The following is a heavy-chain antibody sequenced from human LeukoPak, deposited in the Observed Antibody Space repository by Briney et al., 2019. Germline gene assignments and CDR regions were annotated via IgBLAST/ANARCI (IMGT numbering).Heavy chain of an antibody. CDR1: GFTFSSYS. CDR2: ISSSSSTI. V-gene: IGHV3-48*04. D-gene: IGHD3-22*01. Sequence: GGSLRLSCAASGFTFSSYSMNWVRQAPGKGLEWVSYISSSSSTIYYADSVKGRFTISRDNAKNSLYLQMNSLRAEDTAVYYCASHDSSGYYPLDYWGQGTLVTVSS. CDR3: ASHDSSGYYPLDY. J-gene: IGHJ4*02.